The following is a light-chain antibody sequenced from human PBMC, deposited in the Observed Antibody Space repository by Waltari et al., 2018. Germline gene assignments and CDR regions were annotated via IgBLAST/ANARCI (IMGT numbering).Light chain of an antibody. CDR2: EDY. CDR3: QSYDNDNVV. CDR1: SGSIGSSY. V-gene: IGLV6-57*03. J-gene: IGLJ3*02. Sequence: NFILTQTHSVSESPGKTVTISCTRSSGSIGSSYVPWYQQRPGSAPTTVIYEDYQSPPGVPGRFSGSIDSSSNSAYVTISGLKPEDEADYYCQSYDNDNVVFGGGTRLTVL.